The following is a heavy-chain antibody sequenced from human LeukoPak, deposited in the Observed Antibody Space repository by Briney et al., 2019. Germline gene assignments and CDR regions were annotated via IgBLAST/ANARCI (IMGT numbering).Heavy chain of an antibody. V-gene: IGHV1-8*01. J-gene: IGHJ4*02. D-gene: IGHD3-22*01. CDR1: GYTFTSYD. CDR3: ARGPPVIPRYYYDSSHTEVDY. CDR2: MNPNSGNT. Sequence: GASVKVSCKASGYTFTSYDINWVRQATGQGLEWMGWMNPNSGNTGYAQKFQGRVTMTRNTSISTAYMELSSLRSEDTAVYYCARGPPVIPRYYYDSSHTEVDYWGQGTLVTVSS.